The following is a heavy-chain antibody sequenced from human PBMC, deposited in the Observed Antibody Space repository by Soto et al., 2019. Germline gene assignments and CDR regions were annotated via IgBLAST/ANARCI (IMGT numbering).Heavy chain of an antibody. CDR3: AKNEGYSSGWYLD. Sequence: EVQQLESGGGLVQPGGSLRLSCAASGFTFSSYGMSWVRQAPGKGLEWGSAISGSGGSTYNADSVKGRFTISRDNSKNTLYLQMNSLRAEDTAVYYCAKNEGYSSGWYLDWGQGTLVTVSS. D-gene: IGHD6-19*01. J-gene: IGHJ4*02. CDR2: ISGSGGST. CDR1: GFTFSSYG. V-gene: IGHV3-23*01.